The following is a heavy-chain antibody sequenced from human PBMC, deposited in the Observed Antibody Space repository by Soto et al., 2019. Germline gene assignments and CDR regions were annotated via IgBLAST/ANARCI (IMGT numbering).Heavy chain of an antibody. D-gene: IGHD3-10*02. CDR3: ASVRGGYYYAMDV. CDR1: GGSISSSNW. CDR2: IYHSGST. V-gene: IGHV4-4*02. J-gene: IGHJ6*02. Sequence: QVQLQESGPGLVKPSGTLSLTCAVSGGSISSSNWWSWVRQPPGKGLEWIGEIYHSGSTIYNPSLKSRVTVAVAKSKTQFCLKLSSVTAADTAVYYCASVRGGYYYAMDVWGQGTTVTVSS.